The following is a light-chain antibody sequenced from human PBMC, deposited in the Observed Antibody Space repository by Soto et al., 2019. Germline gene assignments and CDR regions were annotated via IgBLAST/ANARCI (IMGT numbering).Light chain of an antibody. Sequence: QSVLTQPASVSGSPGQSITISCTGSICDVGAYHFVSWYQHYPGKAPRLILYDATTRPSGVSSRFSGCKSGNTASLTISGLQADDEANYYCSSYTSSNTPYVFGTVTKDTVL. CDR3: SSYTSSNTPYV. CDR2: DAT. CDR1: ICDVGAYHF. V-gene: IGLV2-14*03. J-gene: IGLJ1*01.